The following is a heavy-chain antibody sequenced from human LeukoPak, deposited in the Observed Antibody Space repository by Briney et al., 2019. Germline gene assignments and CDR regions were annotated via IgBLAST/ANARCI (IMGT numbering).Heavy chain of an antibody. D-gene: IGHD2-2*01. CDR1: GFTFSSYA. CDR2: ISGSGVST. V-gene: IGHV3-23*01. J-gene: IGHJ4*02. Sequence: GGSLRLSCAASGFTFSSYAMSWVRQAPGKGLEWVSAISGSGVSTYYADSVKGRFTISRDNSKNTLYLQMNSLRAEDTAVYYCAKGCSSTSCPTSDYWGQGTLVTVSS. CDR3: AKGCSSTSCPTSDY.